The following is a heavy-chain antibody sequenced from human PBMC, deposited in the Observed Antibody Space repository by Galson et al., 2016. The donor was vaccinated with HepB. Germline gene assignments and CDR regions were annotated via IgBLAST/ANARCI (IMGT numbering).Heavy chain of an antibody. CDR2: TDLKSGLT. D-gene: IGHD3-16*01. J-gene: IGHJ6*02. CDR1: GYPFTTYA. CDR3: ARAGTIGDGMDV. V-gene: IGHV1-8*01. Sequence: SVKVSCKASGYPFTTYAINWVRQAPGQGLEWLGWTDLKSGLTANAQKFQGRVTITSDTSISTAYMELSGLRTEDTAVYYCARAGTIGDGMDVWGQGTTVTVSS.